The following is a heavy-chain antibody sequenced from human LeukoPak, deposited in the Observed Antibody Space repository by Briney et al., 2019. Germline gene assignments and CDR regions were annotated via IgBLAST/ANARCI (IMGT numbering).Heavy chain of an antibody. CDR1: GYTFTFYD. CDR2: MNPHSGNT. V-gene: IGHV1-8*03. CDR3: ARGRRDVFDI. J-gene: IGHJ3*02. Sequence: ASVKVSCKASGYTFTFYDIQWVRQAAGQGLEWMGWMNPHSGNTGYAQKFLGRITLTRNTSTSMAYMELTSLKSEDTAVYYCARGRRDVFDIWGQETTVTVS.